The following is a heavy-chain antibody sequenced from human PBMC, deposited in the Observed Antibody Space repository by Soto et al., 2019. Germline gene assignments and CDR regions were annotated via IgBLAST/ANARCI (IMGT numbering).Heavy chain of an antibody. V-gene: IGHV3-30*18. CDR1: GFSFSDFG. Sequence: PGGSLRLSCAASGFSFSDFGMHWVRQAPGKGLEWAAVISFDGVKKYYADSVKGRFTISRDNSKNTLYLQMNSLRADDTAVYYCAKDLCGSGTYYMGTGGYWGQGTLVTVSS. CDR2: ISFDGVKK. D-gene: IGHD3-10*01. J-gene: IGHJ4*02. CDR3: AKDLCGSGTYYMGTGGY.